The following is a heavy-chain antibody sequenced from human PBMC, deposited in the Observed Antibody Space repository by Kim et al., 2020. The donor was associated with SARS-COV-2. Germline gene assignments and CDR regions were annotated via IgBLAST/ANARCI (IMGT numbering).Heavy chain of an antibody. CDR2: ISSSSSYT. V-gene: IGHV3-11*05. D-gene: IGHD3-16*02. CDR3: ARVGYDYVWGSYRDYYYYYGMDV. J-gene: IGHJ6*02. Sequence: GGSLRLSCAASGFTFSDYYMSWIRQAPGKGLEWVSYISSSSSYTNYADSVKGRFTISRDNAKNSLYLQMNSLRAEDTAVYYCARVGYDYVWGSYRDYYYYYGMDVWGHGPRSPSP. CDR1: GFTFSDYY.